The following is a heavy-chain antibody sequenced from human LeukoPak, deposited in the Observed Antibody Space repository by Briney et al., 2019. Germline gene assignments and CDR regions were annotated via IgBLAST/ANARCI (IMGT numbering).Heavy chain of an antibody. J-gene: IGHJ4*02. D-gene: IGHD7-27*01. CDR2: ISGTGGST. CDR1: GFTFSSYE. V-gene: IGHV3-23*01. CDR3: AKAGSNWGYFDY. Sequence: PGGSLRLSCAASGFTFSSYEMSWVRQAPGKGLEWVSAISGTGGSTHYADSVKGRFTISRDNSKNTLYLQMNSLRAEDTAVYYCAKAGSNWGYFDYWGQGTLVTVSS.